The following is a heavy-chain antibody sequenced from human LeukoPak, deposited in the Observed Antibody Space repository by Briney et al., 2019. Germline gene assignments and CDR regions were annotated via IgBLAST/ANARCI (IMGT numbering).Heavy chain of an antibody. CDR3: ARRDGYKLDF. CDR1: GFVFSSYA. V-gene: IGHV3-30*04. Sequence: GGSLRLSCVASGFVFSSYALHWVRQAPGRGLEWVSGISHDDGSNKDYADSMKGRITISRDNSKSTVFLQMDSLRADDTAVYYCARRDGYKLDFWGQGTLITVSS. D-gene: IGHD5-24*01. CDR2: ISHDDGSNK. J-gene: IGHJ4*02.